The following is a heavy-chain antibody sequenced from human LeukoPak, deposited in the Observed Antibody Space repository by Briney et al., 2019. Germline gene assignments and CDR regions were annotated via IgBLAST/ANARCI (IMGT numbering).Heavy chain of an antibody. D-gene: IGHD1-1*01. Sequence: GASVKVSCKASGYTFTSYYMHWVRQAPGQGLEWMGIINPSGGSTSYAQKSQGRVTMTRDTSTSTVYMELSSLRSEDTAVYYCARNGQDGTLGNWGQGTLVTVSS. CDR2: INPSGGST. J-gene: IGHJ4*02. V-gene: IGHV1-46*01. CDR1: GYTFTSYY. CDR3: ARNGQDGTLGN.